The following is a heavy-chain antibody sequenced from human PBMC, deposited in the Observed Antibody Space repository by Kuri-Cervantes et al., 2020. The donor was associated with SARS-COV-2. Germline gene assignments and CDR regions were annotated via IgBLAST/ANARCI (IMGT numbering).Heavy chain of an antibody. V-gene: IGHV3-23*01. CDR1: GFTFSSYA. J-gene: IGHJ6*03. D-gene: IGHD6-6*01. Sequence: ETLSLTCAASGFTFSSYAMSWVRQAPGKGLEWVSAISGSGGSTYYADSVKGRFTISRDNSKNTLYLQMNSLRAEDTAVYYCAKVSAKAARPRHYYYYMDVWGKGTTVTVSS. CDR2: ISGSGGST. CDR3: AKVSAKAARPRHYYYYMDV.